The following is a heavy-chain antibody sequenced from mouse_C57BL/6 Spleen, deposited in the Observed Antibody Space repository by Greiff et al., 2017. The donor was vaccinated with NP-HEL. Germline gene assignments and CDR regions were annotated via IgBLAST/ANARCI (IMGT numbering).Heavy chain of an antibody. J-gene: IGHJ2*01. V-gene: IGHV1-69*01. CDR2: IDPSDSYT. Sequence: QVQLQQSGAELVMPGASVKLSCKASGYTFTSYWMHWVKQRPGQGLEWIGEIDPSDSYTNYNQKFKGKSTLTVDKSSSTAYMQLSSLTSEDSAVYYCARNPNYYGSSYGYFDYWGQGTTLTVSS. CDR3: ARNPNYYGSSYGYFDY. CDR1: GYTFTSYW. D-gene: IGHD1-1*01.